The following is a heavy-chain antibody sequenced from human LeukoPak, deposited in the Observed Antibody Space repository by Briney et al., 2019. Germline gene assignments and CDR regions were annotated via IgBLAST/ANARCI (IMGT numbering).Heavy chain of an antibody. CDR1: GFTFSNAW. CDR3: TTDYSSGWYSPPSIDY. CDR2: IKSKTDGGTT. V-gene: IGHV3-15*01. D-gene: IGHD6-19*01. Sequence: GGSLRLSCAASGFTFSNAWMSWVRQAPGKGLEWVGRIKSKTDGGTTDYAAPVKGRFTISRDDSKNTLYLQMNSLKTEGTAVYYCTTDYSSGWYSPPSIDYWGQGTLVTVSS. J-gene: IGHJ4*02.